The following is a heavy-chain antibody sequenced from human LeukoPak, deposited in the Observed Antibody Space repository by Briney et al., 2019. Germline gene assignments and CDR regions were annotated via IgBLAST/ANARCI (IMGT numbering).Heavy chain of an antibody. J-gene: IGHJ4*02. V-gene: IGHV3-30*18. CDR1: GLTFGNYG. Sequence: GGSRRLSGAALGLTFGNYGMPWVRQAPGRGLGWVALISPDGSNKYYADSVKGRFTISRDNSKNTLYLQMNSLRPEDTALYYCAKDYGGVTNYWGQGTLVTVSS. D-gene: IGHD3-16*01. CDR3: AKDYGGVTNY. CDR2: ISPDGSNK.